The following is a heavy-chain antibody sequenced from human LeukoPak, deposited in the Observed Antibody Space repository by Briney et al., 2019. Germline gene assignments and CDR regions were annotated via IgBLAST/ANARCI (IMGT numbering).Heavy chain of an antibody. J-gene: IGHJ4*02. D-gene: IGHD3-3*01. CDR2: IQNSGNS. V-gene: IGHV4-59*01. Sequence: SETLSLTCTVSGGSISSYYWSWTRQPPGKGLEWIGYIQNSGNSNFNPSLKSRVTISLDTSKNQFSLDLNSVTAADTAMYYCARGRITIFGVITPHFDNWGQGTLVTVSS. CDR1: GGSISSYY. CDR3: ARGRITIFGVITPHFDN.